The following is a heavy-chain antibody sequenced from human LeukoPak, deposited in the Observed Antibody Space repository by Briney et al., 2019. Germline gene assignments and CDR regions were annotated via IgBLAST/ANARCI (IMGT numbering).Heavy chain of an antibody. CDR2: IYSGGST. CDR1: GFTVSSNY. V-gene: IGHV3-53*01. CDR3: AREAIVGATTEYYFDY. D-gene: IGHD1-26*01. J-gene: IGHJ4*02. Sequence: GGSLRLSCAASGFTVSSNYMSWVRQAPGKGLEGVSVIYSGGSTYYVDSVKGRFTISRDNSKKTLYLPMNSLRAEYTAVYYCAREAIVGATTEYYFDYWGQGTLVTVSS.